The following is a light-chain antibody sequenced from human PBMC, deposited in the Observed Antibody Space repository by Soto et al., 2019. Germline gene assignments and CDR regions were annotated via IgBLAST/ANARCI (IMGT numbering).Light chain of an antibody. CDR1: QDISNY. V-gene: IGKV1-27*01. CDR3: QNYNSAPRT. CDR2: AAS. J-gene: IGKJ3*01. Sequence: DIQMTQSPSSLSASVGDRVAITCRASQDISNYLAWYQQKPGKVPKVLIYAASTLQSGVPSRFSGSGSGTDFPLTISSLQPEDVSTYYCQNYNSAPRTFGPGTDVDLK.